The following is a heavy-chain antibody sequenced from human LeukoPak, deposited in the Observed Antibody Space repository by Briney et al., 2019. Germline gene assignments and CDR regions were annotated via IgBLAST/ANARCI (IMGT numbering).Heavy chain of an antibody. Sequence: SVKVSCKASVGTFSSYAISWVRQAPGQGLEWMGGIIPIFGTANNAQKFQGRVTITTDESTSTAYMELSSLRSEDTAVYYCARGLLSSWYWVDYWGQGTLVTVSS. CDR1: VGTFSSYA. D-gene: IGHD6-13*01. V-gene: IGHV1-69*05. CDR3: ARGLLSSWYWVDY. CDR2: IIPIFGTA. J-gene: IGHJ4*02.